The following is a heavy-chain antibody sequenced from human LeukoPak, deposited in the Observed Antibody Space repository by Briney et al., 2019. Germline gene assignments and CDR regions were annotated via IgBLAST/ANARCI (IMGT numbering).Heavy chain of an antibody. CDR2: ISYDGSNK. J-gene: IGHJ4*02. Sequence: SGRSLRLSCAASGFTFSSYAMHWVCQAPGKGLEWVAVISYDGSNKYYADSVKGRFTISRDNSKNTLYLQMNSLRAEDTAVYYCAREAEYSSSSDYWGQGTLVTVSS. CDR1: GFTFSSYA. D-gene: IGHD6-6*01. V-gene: IGHV3-30-3*01. CDR3: AREAEYSSSSDY.